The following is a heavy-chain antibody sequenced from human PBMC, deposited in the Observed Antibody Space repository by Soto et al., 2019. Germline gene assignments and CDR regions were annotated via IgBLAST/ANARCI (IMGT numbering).Heavy chain of an antibody. Sequence: QVQLQESGPGLVKPSETLSLTCTVSGDSINDYYWTWIRQPPVAGLEWIGYIHYSGLTNYNPSLKIRVTISMDTSKNQFFLKLTSMAAADTAVYYCARRWSGIDFWGQGTLVTVSS. D-gene: IGHD3-3*01. V-gene: IGHV4-59*01. CDR2: IHYSGLT. CDR3: ARRWSGIDF. J-gene: IGHJ4*02. CDR1: GDSINDYY.